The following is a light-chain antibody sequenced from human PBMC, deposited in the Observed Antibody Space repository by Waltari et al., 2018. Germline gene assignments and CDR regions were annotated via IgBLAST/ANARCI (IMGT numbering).Light chain of an antibody. V-gene: IGKV1-39*01. CDR3: QQSHTMMYT. CDR1: QNIDTF. J-gene: IGKJ2*01. Sequence: DIQLTQSPSSLSASVAARVTITCRASQNIDTFLNWYQQRPGKAPKVLIYGASSLQSGVPSRFSGSGSGTHFTLTISSLQPDDFATYFCQQSHTMMYTFGQGTKLEIK. CDR2: GAS.